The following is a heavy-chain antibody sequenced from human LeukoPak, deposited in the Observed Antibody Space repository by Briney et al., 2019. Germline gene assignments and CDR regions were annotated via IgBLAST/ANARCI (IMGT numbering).Heavy chain of an antibody. CDR2: IYYTGST. CDR3: ARKQGGQLVNTRRWFDP. V-gene: IGHV4-59*12. Sequence: SETLSLTCTVSGGSISSYYWSWIRQPPGKGLEWIGYIYYTGSTNYNPSLKSRVTISVDTSKSQFSLKLTSVTAADTAVYYCARKQGGQLVNTRRWFDPWGQGTLVTVSS. CDR1: GGSISSYY. D-gene: IGHD6-13*01. J-gene: IGHJ5*02.